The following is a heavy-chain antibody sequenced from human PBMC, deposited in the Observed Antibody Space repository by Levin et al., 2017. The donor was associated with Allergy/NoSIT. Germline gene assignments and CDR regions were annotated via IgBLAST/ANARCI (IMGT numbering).Heavy chain of an antibody. CDR2: IKSKTDGGTT. J-gene: IGHJ1*01. D-gene: IGHD6-13*01. V-gene: IGHV3-15*01. CDR3: TTDKRTLAAAALRYDFQH. Sequence: KAGGSLRLSFSSSFFPFLPSFLLFFLPSPLKGLEWVGRIKSKTDGGTTDYAAPVKGRFTISRDDSENTLYLQMNSLKTEDAAVYYCTTDKRTLAAAALRYDFQHWGQGTLVTVSS. CDR1: FFPFLPSF.